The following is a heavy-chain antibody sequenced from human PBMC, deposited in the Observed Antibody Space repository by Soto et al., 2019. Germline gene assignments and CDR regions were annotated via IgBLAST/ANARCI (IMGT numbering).Heavy chain of an antibody. CDR2: IYWDDDK. CDR3: AHRRGRGNYYGMDV. J-gene: IGHJ6*02. CDR1: GFSLSTSGVG. D-gene: IGHD3-10*01. Sequence: QITLKESGPPLVKPTQTLTLTCTFSGFSLSTSGVGVGWIRQPPGKALEWLALIYWDDDKRYSPSLKSRLTITKDTPKNQVVLTMTNMDPVDTATYYCAHRRGRGNYYGMDVWGQGTTVTVSS. V-gene: IGHV2-5*02.